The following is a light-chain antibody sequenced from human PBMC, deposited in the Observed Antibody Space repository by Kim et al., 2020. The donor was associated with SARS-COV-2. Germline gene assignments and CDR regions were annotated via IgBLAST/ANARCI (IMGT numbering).Light chain of an antibody. V-gene: IGKV1-27*01. Sequence: ASIGARVTITCRASHDIANSLAWYQQKPGKVPRVLIYAASTLQSGVPSRFSGSGSGTEFTLTIGSLQTEDVATYYCQKYNSAPWTFGPGTKVDIK. CDR3: QKYNSAPWT. CDR2: AAS. J-gene: IGKJ1*01. CDR1: HDIANS.